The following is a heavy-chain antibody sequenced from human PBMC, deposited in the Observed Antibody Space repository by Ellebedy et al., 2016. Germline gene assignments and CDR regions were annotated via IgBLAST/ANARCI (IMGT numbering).Heavy chain of an antibody. CDR1: RFTFRSYG. CDR2: ISYDGSNK. J-gene: IGHJ5*02. Sequence: GESLKISXVASRFTFRSYGMHWVRQAPGKGLEWVAVISYDGSNKYYADSVKGRFTISRDNSKNTLYLQMNSLRPEDTAVYSCARGYNWFDPWGQGTLVTVSS. CDR3: ARGYNWFDP. V-gene: IGHV3-30*03.